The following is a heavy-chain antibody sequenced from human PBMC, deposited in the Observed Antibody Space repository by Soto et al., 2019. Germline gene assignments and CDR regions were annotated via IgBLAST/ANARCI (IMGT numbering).Heavy chain of an antibody. J-gene: IGHJ4*02. CDR3: ARLEAEIYGDPSIDY. D-gene: IGHD4-17*01. Sequence: GGSLRLSCAASGFTFSSYWMHWVRQAPGKGLVWVSRINSDGSSTSYADSVKGRFTISRDNAKNTLYLQMNSLRAEDTAVYYCARLEAEIYGDPSIDYWGQGTLVTVSS. CDR2: INSDGSST. V-gene: IGHV3-74*01. CDR1: GFTFSSYW.